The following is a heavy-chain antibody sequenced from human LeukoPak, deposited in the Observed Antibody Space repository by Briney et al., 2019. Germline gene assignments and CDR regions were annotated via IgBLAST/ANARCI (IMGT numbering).Heavy chain of an antibody. Sequence: GGSLRLSCAASGFTFSSYSMNWVRQAPGKGLEWVSSISSSSSYIYYADSLKGRFTISRDNAKNSLYLQMNSLRAEDTAVYYCARVARGDYYYYYMDGWGKGTTVTVSS. CDR3: ARVARGDYYYYYMDG. CDR2: ISSSSSYI. D-gene: IGHD3-10*01. V-gene: IGHV3-21*01. J-gene: IGHJ6*03. CDR1: GFTFSSYS.